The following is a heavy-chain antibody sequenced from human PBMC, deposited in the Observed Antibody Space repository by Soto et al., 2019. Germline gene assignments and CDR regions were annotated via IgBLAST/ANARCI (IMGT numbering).Heavy chain of an antibody. CDR1: GGSISSGDYY. Sequence: PSETLSLTCTVSGGSISSGDYYWSWIRQPPGKGLEWIGYIYYSGSTYYNPSLKSRVTISVDTSKNQFSLTLSSVTAADTAVYYCAREFNSAAMFQDGDWFDPWGQGTLVTVSS. V-gene: IGHV4-30-4*01. CDR3: AREFNSAAMFQDGDWFDP. D-gene: IGHD2-2*01. J-gene: IGHJ5*02. CDR2: IYYSGST.